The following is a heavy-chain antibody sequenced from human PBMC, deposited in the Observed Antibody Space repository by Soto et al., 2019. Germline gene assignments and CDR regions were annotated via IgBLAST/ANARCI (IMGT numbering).Heavy chain of an antibody. V-gene: IGHV4-59*08. CDR1: GGSISSYY. CDR3: ARHPDYSNGINWFDP. Sequence: SETLSLTCTVSGGSISSYYWSWIRQPPGKGLEWIGYIYYSGSTNYNPSLKSRVTISVDTSKNQFSLKLSSVTAADTAVYYCARHPDYSNGINWFDPWGQGTLVTVSS. CDR2: IYYSGST. J-gene: IGHJ5*02. D-gene: IGHD4-4*01.